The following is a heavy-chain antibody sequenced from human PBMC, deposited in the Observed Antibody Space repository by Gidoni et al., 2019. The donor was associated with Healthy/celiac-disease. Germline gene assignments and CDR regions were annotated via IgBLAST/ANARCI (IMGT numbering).Heavy chain of an antibody. J-gene: IGHJ3*02. D-gene: IGHD4-17*01. CDR3: ARDLAIRRSEYDI. CDR1: GFTFSSYS. V-gene: IGHV3-21*01. CDR2: ISSSSSYI. Sequence: EVQLVESGGGLVKPGGSLRLSCAASGFTFSSYSMNWVRQAPGKGLEWVSSISSSSSYIYYADSVKGRFTISRDNAKNSLYLQMNSLRAEDTAVYYCARDLAIRRSEYDIWGQGTMVTVSS.